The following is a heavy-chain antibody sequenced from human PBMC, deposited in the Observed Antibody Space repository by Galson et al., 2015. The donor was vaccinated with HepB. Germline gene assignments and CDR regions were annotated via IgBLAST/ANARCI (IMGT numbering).Heavy chain of an antibody. V-gene: IGHV3-23*01. CDR2: ISGSGGST. J-gene: IGHJ4*02. CDR1: GFTFSSYA. Sequence: SLRLSCAASGFTFSSYAMSWVRQAPGKGLEWVSAISGSGGSTYYADSVKGRFTISRDNSKNTLYLQMNSLRAEDTAVYYCAKALPLDRAAAGSFDYWGQGTLVTVSS. CDR3: AKALPLDRAAAGSFDY. D-gene: IGHD6-13*01.